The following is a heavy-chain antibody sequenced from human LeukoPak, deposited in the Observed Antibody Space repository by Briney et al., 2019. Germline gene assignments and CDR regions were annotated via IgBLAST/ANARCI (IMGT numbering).Heavy chain of an antibody. D-gene: IGHD1-26*01. CDR3: ARGLWELPDY. J-gene: IGHJ4*02. CDR1: GGSISSGSYY. Sequence: SQTLSLTCTVSGGSISSGSYYWSWIRQPAGKGLEWIGRIYASGSTNYNPSLKSRVTISVDTSKDQFSLKLSSVTAADTAVYYCARGLWELPDYWGQGTLVTVSS. V-gene: IGHV4-61*02. CDR2: IYASGST.